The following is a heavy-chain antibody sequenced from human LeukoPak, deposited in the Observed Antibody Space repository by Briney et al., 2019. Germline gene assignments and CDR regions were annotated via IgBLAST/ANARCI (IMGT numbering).Heavy chain of an antibody. V-gene: IGHV4-38-2*01. CDR2: IYNSGST. Sequence: PSETLSLTCAVSGYSISNTHYWGWIRQPPGKGLKWIGSIYNSGSTHYNPSLKSRVTISVDTSMNQFSLKLSSVTAADTAVYYCARNSSGIHFDYWGRRTLVTVSS. CDR1: GYSISNTHY. CDR3: ARNSSGIHFDY. J-gene: IGHJ4*02. D-gene: IGHD3-22*01.